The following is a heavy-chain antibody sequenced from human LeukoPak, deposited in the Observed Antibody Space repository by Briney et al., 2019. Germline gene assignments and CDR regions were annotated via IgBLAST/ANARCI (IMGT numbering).Heavy chain of an antibody. J-gene: IGHJ5*02. D-gene: IGHD3-10*01. CDR2: IYHSGST. V-gene: IGHV4-30-2*01. CDR1: GGSISSGGYP. CDR3: ARGDDYYGSGSYPFDP. Sequence: PSETLSLTCAVSGGSISSGGYPWSWIRQPPGKGLEWIGYIYHSGSTYYNPSLKSRVTISVDRSKNQFSLKLSSVTAADTAVYYCARGDDYYGSGSYPFDPWGQGTLVTVSS.